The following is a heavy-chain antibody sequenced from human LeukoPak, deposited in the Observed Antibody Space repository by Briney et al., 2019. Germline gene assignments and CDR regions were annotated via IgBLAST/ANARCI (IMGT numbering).Heavy chain of an antibody. V-gene: IGHV3-11*01. CDR3: ARHQVVPSKRPFDS. J-gene: IGHJ4*02. D-gene: IGHD2-2*01. CDR2: IGNSDSTI. CDR1: GFTFSDYF. Sequence: PGGSLRLSCAASGFTFSDYFMSWIRQAPGRGLEWVSYIGNSDSTIYYADSVKGRFTISRDSAKNSLYLQMNSLRAEDTAVYYCARHQVVPSKRPFDSWGQGTLVTVSS.